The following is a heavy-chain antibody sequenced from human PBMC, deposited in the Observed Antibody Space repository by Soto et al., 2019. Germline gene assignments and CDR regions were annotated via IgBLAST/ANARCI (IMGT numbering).Heavy chain of an antibody. CDR1: GFTFDDYC. J-gene: IGHJ3*02. V-gene: IGHV3-7*01. CDR3: ARDRVQFLEWLLGAFDI. D-gene: IGHD3-3*01. Sequence: GGSLRLSCSASGFTFDDYCMSWVRQVPGRGLEWVANIKQDGSEKYYVDSVKGRFTISRDNAKNSLYLQMNSLRAEDTAVYYCARDRVQFLEWLLGAFDIWGQGTMVTVSS. CDR2: IKQDGSEK.